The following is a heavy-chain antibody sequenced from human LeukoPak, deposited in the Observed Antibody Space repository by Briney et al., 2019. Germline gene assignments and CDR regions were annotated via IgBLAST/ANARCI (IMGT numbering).Heavy chain of an antibody. J-gene: IGHJ4*02. CDR3: ARDLSNAYFDY. D-gene: IGHD3-16*02. CDR1: GSTFSSYG. CDR2: IWYDGSNK. Sequence: GGSLRLSCAASGSTFSSYGMHWVRQAPGKGLEWVAVIWYDGSNKYYADSVKGRFTISRDNSKNTLYLQMNSLRAEDTAVYYCARDLSNAYFDYWGQGTLVTVSS. V-gene: IGHV3-33*01.